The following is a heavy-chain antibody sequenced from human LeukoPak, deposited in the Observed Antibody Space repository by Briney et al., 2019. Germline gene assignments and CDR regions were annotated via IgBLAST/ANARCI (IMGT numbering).Heavy chain of an antibody. CDR1: GDSINDAFFY. CDR2: VYGSGTI. V-gene: IGHV4-61*02. CDR3: AGRRLTRDPRGLEF. J-gene: IGHJ4*02. Sequence: SETLSLTCNVSGDSINDAFFYWSWIRQPAGKGLEWIGRVYGSGTINYNPSLETRVTISVDTSKKQFSLTLNSVTAADTAVYYCAGRRLTRDPRGLEFWSQGARVTVSS. D-gene: IGHD1-14*01.